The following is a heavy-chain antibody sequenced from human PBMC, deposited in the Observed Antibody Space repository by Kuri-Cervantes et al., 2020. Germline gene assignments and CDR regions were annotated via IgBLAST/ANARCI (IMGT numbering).Heavy chain of an antibody. J-gene: IGHJ6*03. Sequence: ASVKVSCKASGYTFTSYAMHWVRQAPGQRLEWMGWINAGNDNTKYSQKFQGRVTITRDTSATTAYMELSSLRSDDTAVYYCARVGWAEAAMVRYYYYYMDVWGKGTTVTVSS. V-gene: IGHV1-3*01. D-gene: IGHD5-18*01. CDR3: ARVGWAEAAMVRYYYYYMDV. CDR2: INAGNDNT. CDR1: GYTFTSYA.